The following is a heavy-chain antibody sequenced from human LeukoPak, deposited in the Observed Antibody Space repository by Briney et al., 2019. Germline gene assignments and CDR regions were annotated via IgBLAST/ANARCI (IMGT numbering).Heavy chain of an antibody. CDR3: ARGDFWSGY. CDR2: IKQDGSEK. CDR1: GFTFSNYW. J-gene: IGHJ4*02. Sequence: GGSLRLSCAASGFTFSNYWMGWVRQAPGKGLEWVANIKQDGSEKYYVDSVKGRFTISRDNVKNSLYLQMNSLRAEDTAVYYCARGDFWSGYWGQGTLVTVSS. D-gene: IGHD3-3*01. V-gene: IGHV3-7*01.